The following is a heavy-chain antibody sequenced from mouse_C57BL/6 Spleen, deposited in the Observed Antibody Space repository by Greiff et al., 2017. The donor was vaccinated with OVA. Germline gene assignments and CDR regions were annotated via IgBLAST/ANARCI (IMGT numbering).Heavy chain of an antibody. D-gene: IGHD1-1*01. CDR2: IDPSDSYT. Sequence: QVQLQQPGAELVMPGASVKLSCKASGYTFTSYWMHWVKQRPGQGLEWIGEIDPSDSYTNYNQKFKGKSTLTVDKSSSTAYMQLSSLTSEASAVYYCARPYYGSSSHWYFDVWGTGTTVTVSS. V-gene: IGHV1-69*01. CDR1: GYTFTSYW. CDR3: ARPYYGSSSHWYFDV. J-gene: IGHJ1*03.